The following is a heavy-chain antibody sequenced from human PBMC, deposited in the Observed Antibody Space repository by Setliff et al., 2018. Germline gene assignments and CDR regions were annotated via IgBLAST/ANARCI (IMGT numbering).Heavy chain of an antibody. Sequence: SETLSLTCTVSGGSITSGSFYWSWIRQPAGKKLEWIGRIHASGSPDYNPSFKSRVTISRDTSTNQFSLKLGSVTAADTAVYYCARIGPSNWGIRGYNWLDPWGQGTRVTVSS. CDR3: ARIGPSNWGIRGYNWLDP. V-gene: IGHV4-61*02. J-gene: IGHJ5*02. D-gene: IGHD6-13*01. CDR2: IHASGSP. CDR1: GGSITSGSFY.